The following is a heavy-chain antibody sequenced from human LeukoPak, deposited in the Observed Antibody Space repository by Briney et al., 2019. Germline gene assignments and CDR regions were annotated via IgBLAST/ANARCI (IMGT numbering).Heavy chain of an antibody. CDR3: AIQYSSRSGDLDY. D-gene: IGHD5-18*01. CDR1: GFTFSSYA. J-gene: IGHJ4*02. Sequence: GGSLRLSCAASGFTFSSYAMSWVRQTPGKGLEWVSAISGSGGNTYYTDSVKGRFTISRDNSKNTLYLQMNSLRAEDTAVYYCAIQYSSRSGDLDYWGQGTLVTVSS. CDR2: ISGSGGNT. V-gene: IGHV3-23*01.